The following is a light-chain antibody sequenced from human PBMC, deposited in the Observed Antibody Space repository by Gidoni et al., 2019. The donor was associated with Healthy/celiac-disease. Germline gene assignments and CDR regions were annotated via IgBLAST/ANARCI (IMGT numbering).Light chain of an antibody. J-gene: IGKJ4*01. CDR2: WAS. CDR1: PSVLYSSNNKNY. Sequence: DLVITQSPDPLAVSLGERATINCKSSPSVLYSSNNKNYLAWYQQKPGQPPKLLIYWASTRESGVPDRFSGSGSGTDFTLTISSLQAEDVAVYYCQQYYSTLLTFGGGTKVEIK. CDR3: QQYYSTLLT. V-gene: IGKV4-1*01.